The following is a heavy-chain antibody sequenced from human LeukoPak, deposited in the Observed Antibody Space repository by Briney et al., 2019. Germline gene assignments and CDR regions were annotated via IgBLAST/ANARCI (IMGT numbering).Heavy chain of an antibody. D-gene: IGHD3-22*01. CDR3: AREGGSYDSSGYYGY. J-gene: IGHJ4*02. V-gene: IGHV3-23*01. Sequence: PGGSLRLSCAASGFTFSSYAMSWVRQAPGKGLEWVSAISGSGGSTYYADSVKGRFTISRDNSKNTLYLQMNSLRAEDTAVYYCAREGGSYDSSGYYGYWGQGTLVTVSS. CDR2: ISGSGGST. CDR1: GFTFSSYA.